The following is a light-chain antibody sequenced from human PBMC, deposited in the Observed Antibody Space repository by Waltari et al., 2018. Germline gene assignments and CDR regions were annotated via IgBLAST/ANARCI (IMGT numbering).Light chain of an antibody. CDR3: QQYGSSTGYT. Sequence: EIVLTQSPGTLSLSPGERATLSCRASQSVSSSYLAWYQQKPGQAPTLLLYGASSRATGIPDRFSGSGSGTDFTLTISRLEPEDFAVYYCQQYGSSTGYTFGQGTKLEIK. J-gene: IGKJ2*01. CDR2: GAS. V-gene: IGKV3-20*01. CDR1: QSVSSSY.